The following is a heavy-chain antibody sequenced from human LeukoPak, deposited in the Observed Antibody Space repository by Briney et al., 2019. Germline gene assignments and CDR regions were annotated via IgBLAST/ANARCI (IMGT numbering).Heavy chain of an antibody. CDR2: IYHSGST. CDR1: GYSISSGYY. V-gene: IGHV4-38-2*02. Sequence: SETLSLTCTVSGYSISSGYYWGWIRQPPGKGLEWIGNIYHSGSTYYNPSLKSRVAISVDTSKNQFSLKLSSVTAADTAVYYCARGDYLEAFDIWGQGTMVTVSS. D-gene: IGHD3-10*01. CDR3: ARGDYLEAFDI. J-gene: IGHJ3*02.